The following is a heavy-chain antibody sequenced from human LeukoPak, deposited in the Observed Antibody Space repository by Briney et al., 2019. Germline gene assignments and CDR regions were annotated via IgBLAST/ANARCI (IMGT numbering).Heavy chain of an antibody. J-gene: IGHJ3*02. CDR1: GGSISSSSYY. CDR2: IYYSGST. Sequence: PSETLSLTCTVSGGSISSSSYYWGWIRQPPGTGLEWIGSIYYSGSTYYNPSLKSRVTISVDTSKNQFSLKLSSVTAADTAVYYCASSYYYDSSGYRVDAFDIWGQGTMVTVSS. CDR3: ASSYYYDSSGYRVDAFDI. V-gene: IGHV4-39*01. D-gene: IGHD3-22*01.